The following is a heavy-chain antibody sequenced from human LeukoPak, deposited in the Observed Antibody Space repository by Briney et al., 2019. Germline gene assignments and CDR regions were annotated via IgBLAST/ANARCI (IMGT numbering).Heavy chain of an antibody. J-gene: IGHJ4*02. CDR2: IYYSGST. V-gene: IGHV4-59*01. D-gene: IGHD7-27*01. CDR1: GGSISSYY. Sequence: PSETPSLTCTVSGGSISSYYWSWIRQPPGKGLEWIGYIYYSGSTNYNPSLKSRVTISVDTSKNQFSLKLSSVTAADTAVYYCARGTGDEGTNFDYWGQGTLVTVSS. CDR3: ARGTGDEGTNFDY.